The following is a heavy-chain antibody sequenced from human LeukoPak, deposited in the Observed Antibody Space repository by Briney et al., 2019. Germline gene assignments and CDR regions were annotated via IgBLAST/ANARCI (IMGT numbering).Heavy chain of an antibody. D-gene: IGHD2-21*02. V-gene: IGHV3-21*04. CDR3: AKSHHVTAIDY. Sequence: PGGSLRLSCAASGFTFSSYSMNWVRQAPGKGLEWVSSISSSSSYIYYADSVKGRFTISRDNAKNTLYLQMNSLRADDTAVYYCAKSHHVTAIDYWGQGTLVTVSS. J-gene: IGHJ4*02. CDR2: ISSSSSYI. CDR1: GFTFSSYS.